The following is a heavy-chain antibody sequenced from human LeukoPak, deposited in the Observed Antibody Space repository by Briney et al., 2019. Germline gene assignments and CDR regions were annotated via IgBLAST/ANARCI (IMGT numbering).Heavy chain of an antibody. V-gene: IGHV4-59*08. CDR3: ARAGIAVAGPNLLFDY. J-gene: IGHJ4*02. Sequence: SETLSLTCTVSGGSISSYYWSWIRQPPGKGLEWIGYIYYSGSTNYNPSLKSRVTISVDTSKNQFSLKLSSVTAADTAVYYCARAGIAVAGPNLLFDYWGQGTLVTVSS. D-gene: IGHD6-19*01. CDR2: IYYSGST. CDR1: GGSISSYY.